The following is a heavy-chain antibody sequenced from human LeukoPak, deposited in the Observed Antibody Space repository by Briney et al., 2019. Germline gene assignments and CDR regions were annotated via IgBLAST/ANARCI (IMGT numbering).Heavy chain of an antibody. D-gene: IGHD6-25*01. CDR1: GYTFTGYY. Sequence: GSVKVSCKASGYTFTGYYMHWVRQAPGQGLEWMGWINPNSGGTNYAQKFQGRVTMTRDTSISTAYMELSRLTSDDTAVYYCARDAADLLAFDYWGQGTLVTVSS. CDR2: INPNSGGT. CDR3: ARDAADLLAFDY. J-gene: IGHJ4*02. V-gene: IGHV1-2*02.